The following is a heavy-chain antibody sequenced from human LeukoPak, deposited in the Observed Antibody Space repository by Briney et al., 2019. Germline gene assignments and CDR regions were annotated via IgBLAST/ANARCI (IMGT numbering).Heavy chain of an antibody. CDR3: ARDALPGYCSGGSCYYYYYMDV. J-gene: IGHJ6*03. D-gene: IGHD2-15*01. V-gene: IGHV3-21*04. CDR2: ISSSSSYI. Sequence: AGGSLRLSCAASGFTFSSYAINWVRQAPGKGLEWVASISSSSSYIYYADSVKGRFTISRDNAKNSLYLQMNSLRAEDTAVYYCARDALPGYCSGGSCYYYYYMDVWGKGTTVTVSS. CDR1: GFTFSSYA.